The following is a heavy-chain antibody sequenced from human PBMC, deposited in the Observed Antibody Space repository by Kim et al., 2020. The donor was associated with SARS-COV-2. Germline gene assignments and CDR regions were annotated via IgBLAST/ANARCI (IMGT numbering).Heavy chain of an antibody. J-gene: IGHJ4*02. D-gene: IGHD2-15*01. CDR1: GGSISKYY. CDR2: SYDSGST. CDR3: ERQLEVALTNFDY. V-gene: IGHV4-59*08. Sequence: SETRCLTCTVAGGSISKYYWNWIRQRPGKGLEWIGNSYDSGSTNYNPDLKSRVTISVDTSKNKFHLKLSSGTAADTDVSYCERQLEVALTNFDYWGQGNL.